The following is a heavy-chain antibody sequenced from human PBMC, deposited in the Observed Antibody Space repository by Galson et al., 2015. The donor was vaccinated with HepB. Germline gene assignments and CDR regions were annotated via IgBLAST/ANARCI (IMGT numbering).Heavy chain of an antibody. D-gene: IGHD1/OR15-1a*01. CDR1: GFTFSSSW. CDR2: IDKDGST. V-gene: IGHV3-74*01. Sequence: SLRLSCAASGFTFSSSWMHWVRQAPGKGLVWVARIDKDGSTVYAEFVKGRFTTTRDNAKNTVSLQMNSLRADDTAVYFCARSWNRVLDYWGQGTMVTVSS. CDR3: ARSWNRVLDY. J-gene: IGHJ4*02.